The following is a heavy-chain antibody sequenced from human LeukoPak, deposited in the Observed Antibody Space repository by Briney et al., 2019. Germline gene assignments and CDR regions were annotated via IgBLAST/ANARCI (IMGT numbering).Heavy chain of an antibody. CDR2: IYYSGTT. CDR3: ARHPNSPYDGGTFDP. J-gene: IGHJ5*02. Sequence: PSETLSLTCSVSGGSITTSSYYWGWIRQPPGKGLEWIGNIYYSGTTYYNPSLKSRVTMSLDTSKNQFSLKVTSVTAADTAVYYCARHPNSPYDGGTFDPWGQGTLVTVSS. D-gene: IGHD3-16*01. CDR1: GGSITTSSYY. V-gene: IGHV4-39*01.